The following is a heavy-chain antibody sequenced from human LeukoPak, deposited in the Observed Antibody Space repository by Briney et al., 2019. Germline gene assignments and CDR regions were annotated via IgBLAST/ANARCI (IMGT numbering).Heavy chain of an antibody. V-gene: IGHV1-8*01. CDR1: GYTFSSYD. D-gene: IGHD3-10*01. Sequence: GASVKVSCKASGYTFSSYDINWVRQATGQRLEWMGWMNPNSGNTGYAQKFQGRVTMTRNTSISTAYMELSSLRSEDTAVYYCARGRMVRGVTWWFDPWGQGTLVTVSS. CDR2: MNPNSGNT. CDR3: ARGRMVRGVTWWFDP. J-gene: IGHJ5*02.